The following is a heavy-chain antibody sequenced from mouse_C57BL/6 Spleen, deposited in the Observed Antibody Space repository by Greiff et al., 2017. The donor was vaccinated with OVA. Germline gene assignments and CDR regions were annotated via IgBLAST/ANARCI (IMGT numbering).Heavy chain of an antibody. V-gene: IGHV1-82*01. CDR1: GYAFSSSW. CDR2: IYPGDGDT. CDR3: ARELTGTPFAY. D-gene: IGHD4-1*01. J-gene: IGHJ3*01. Sequence: VQLQQSGPELVKPGASVKISCKASGYAFSSSWMNWVKQRPGKGLEWIGRIYPGDGDTNYNGKFKGKATLTADKSSSTAYMQLSSLTSEDSAVYFCARELTGTPFAYWGQGTLVTVSA.